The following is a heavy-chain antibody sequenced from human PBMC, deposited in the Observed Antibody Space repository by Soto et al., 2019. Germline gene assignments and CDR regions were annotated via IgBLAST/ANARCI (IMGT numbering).Heavy chain of an antibody. Sequence: ASVKVSCKASGGTFGSYAISWVRQAPGQGLEWLGRINPKSGGTSTAQKFQGWVTMTTDTSISTASMELTRLTSDDTAIYYCARGDSTDCSNGVCSFFYNHDMDVWGQGTTVTVSS. J-gene: IGHJ6*02. CDR1: GGTFGSYA. CDR2: INPKSGGT. V-gene: IGHV1-2*04. D-gene: IGHD2-8*01. CDR3: ARGDSTDCSNGVCSFFYNHDMDV.